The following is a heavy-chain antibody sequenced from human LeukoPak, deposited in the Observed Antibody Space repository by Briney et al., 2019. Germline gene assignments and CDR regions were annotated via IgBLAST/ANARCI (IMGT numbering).Heavy chain of an antibody. J-gene: IGHJ4*02. Sequence: NPGGSLRLSCAASGFTFSNAWMNWVRQPPGMRLEWIGEINHSGSTNYNPSLKSRVTMSVDTSKNQFSLKLSSVNAADTAVYYCARYFTFDSSGYYCTFDYWGQGTLVTVSS. D-gene: IGHD3-22*01. CDR1: GFTFSNAW. CDR3: ARYFTFDSSGYYCTFDY. CDR2: INHSGST. V-gene: IGHV4-34*01.